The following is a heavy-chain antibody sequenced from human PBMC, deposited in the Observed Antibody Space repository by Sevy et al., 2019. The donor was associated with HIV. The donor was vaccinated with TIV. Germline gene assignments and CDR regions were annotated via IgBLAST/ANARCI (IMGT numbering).Heavy chain of an antibody. J-gene: IGHJ6*02. Sequence: SETLSLTCTVSGGSISSYYWSWIRQPPGKGLEWIGYIYYSGSTNYNPSLKSRVTISVDTSKNQFSLKLNSVTAADTAVYYCARLHYGDYGYYYYGMDVWGQGTTVTVSS. D-gene: IGHD4-17*01. CDR2: IYYSGST. V-gene: IGHV4-59*12. CDR1: GGSISSYY. CDR3: ARLHYGDYGYYYYGMDV.